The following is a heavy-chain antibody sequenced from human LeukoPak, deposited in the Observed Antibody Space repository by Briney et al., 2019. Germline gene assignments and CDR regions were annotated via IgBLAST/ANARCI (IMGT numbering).Heavy chain of an antibody. CDR1: GFTFSSYA. D-gene: IGHD3-22*01. J-gene: IGHJ4*02. CDR2: ITDSGGTT. V-gene: IGHV3-23*01. CDR3: ARTPMIVVVITGGAYFDY. Sequence: GGSLRLSCAASGFTFSSYAMSWVRQAPGKGLEWVSTITDSGGTTFYADSVRGRFTISKDNFKDTVYLQMNSLRAEDTAVYYCARTPMIVVVITGGAYFDYWGQGTLVTVSS.